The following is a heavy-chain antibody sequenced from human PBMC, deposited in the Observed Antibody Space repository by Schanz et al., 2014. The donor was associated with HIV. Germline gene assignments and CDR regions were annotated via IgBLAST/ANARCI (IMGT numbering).Heavy chain of an antibody. D-gene: IGHD6-13*01. V-gene: IGHV3-7*03. Sequence: VQLVESGGGVVQPGRSLRLSCAASGFTFSSYGMHWVRQAPGKGLEWVTIIKQDGSEKLYVDSVKGRFTISRDNAKNSLYLQMNSLRAEDTAVYYCARDSWYGDYWGLGTLVTVSS. CDR1: GFTFSSYG. J-gene: IGHJ4*02. CDR2: IKQDGSEK. CDR3: ARDSWYGDY.